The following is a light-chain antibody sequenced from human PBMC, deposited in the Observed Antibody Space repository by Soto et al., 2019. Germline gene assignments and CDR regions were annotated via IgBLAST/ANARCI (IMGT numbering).Light chain of an antibody. V-gene: IGLV2-14*01. CDR2: DVN. J-gene: IGLJ1*01. CDR1: SSDVGNYIF. Sequence: QSALTQPASVSGSPGQSITISCTGTSSDVGNYIFVSWYRQHPGEAPKLMIYDVNNRPSGVSNRFSGSKSGNTASLTISGLQAEDEADYYCFSYTTSGSYVFGTGTKLTVL. CDR3: FSYTTSGSYV.